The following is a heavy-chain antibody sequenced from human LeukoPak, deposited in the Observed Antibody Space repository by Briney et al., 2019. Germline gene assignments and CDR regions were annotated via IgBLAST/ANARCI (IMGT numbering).Heavy chain of an antibody. D-gene: IGHD2-15*01. Sequence: ASVKVSCKASGYTFTSYYMHWVRQAPGQGLEWIGIINPSGGSTSYAQKFQGRVTMTRDTSTSTVYMELSSLRSEDTAVYYCARGGDCSGGSCRGGFDYWGQGTLVTVSS. CDR3: ARGGDCSGGSCRGGFDY. V-gene: IGHV1-46*03. CDR1: GYTFTSYY. CDR2: INPSGGST. J-gene: IGHJ4*02.